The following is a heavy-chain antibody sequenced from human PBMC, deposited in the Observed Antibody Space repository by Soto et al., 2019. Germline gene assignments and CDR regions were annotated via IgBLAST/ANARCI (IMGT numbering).Heavy chain of an antibody. CDR1: GDSVSSNSAT. Sequence: SQTLSLTCAISGDSVSSNSATWNWIRQSPSRGLEWLGRTYYRSKWYIDYAVSVKSRITINPDTSNNQLSLQLNSVTPEDTAVYYCAKAALYYYYGMDVWGQGTTVTVSS. V-gene: IGHV6-1*01. CDR3: AKAALYYYYGMDV. CDR2: TYYRSKWYI. D-gene: IGHD2-2*01. J-gene: IGHJ6*02.